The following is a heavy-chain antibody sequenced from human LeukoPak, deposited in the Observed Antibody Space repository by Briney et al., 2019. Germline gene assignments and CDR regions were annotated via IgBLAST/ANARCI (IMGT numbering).Heavy chain of an antibody. Sequence: GGSLRLSCAASGFTFSSYAMSWVRQAPGKGLEWVSAISGSGGSTYYADSVKGRFTISRDNSKNTLYLQMNSLRAEDAAVYYCAKPESPEIDAFDIWGQGTMVTVSS. CDR1: GFTFSSYA. D-gene: IGHD1-14*01. CDR3: AKPESPEIDAFDI. J-gene: IGHJ3*02. CDR2: ISGSGGST. V-gene: IGHV3-23*01.